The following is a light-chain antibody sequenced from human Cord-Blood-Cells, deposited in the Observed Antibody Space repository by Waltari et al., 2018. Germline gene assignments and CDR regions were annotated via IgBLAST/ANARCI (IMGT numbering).Light chain of an antibody. CDR2: GAS. Sequence: EIVMTQSPSTLSVSPGERSTLAGRASQSVSSNLAWYQQKPGQAPRLLIYGASTRATGIPARFSGSGSGTEFTLTISSLQSEDFAVYYWQQYNNWPLTFGQGTKVEIK. V-gene: IGKV3-15*01. CDR3: QQYNNWPLT. J-gene: IGKJ1*01. CDR1: QSVSSN.